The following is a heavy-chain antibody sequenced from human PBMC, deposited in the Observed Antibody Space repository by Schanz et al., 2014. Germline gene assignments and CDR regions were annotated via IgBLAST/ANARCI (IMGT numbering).Heavy chain of an antibody. CDR1: GYTFTSYY. Sequence: QVQLVQSGAEVKKPGASVKVSCKASGYTFTSYYMHWVRQAPGQGLEWMGIINPSGGSTSYAQKFQGRDTMTADKSTSTVYMEVGDLRSEDTAVYYCAKVDRTRYYAMDVWGQGTTVTVSS. CDR3: AKVDRTRYYAMDV. V-gene: IGHV1-46*01. D-gene: IGHD3-9*01. J-gene: IGHJ6*02. CDR2: INPSGGST.